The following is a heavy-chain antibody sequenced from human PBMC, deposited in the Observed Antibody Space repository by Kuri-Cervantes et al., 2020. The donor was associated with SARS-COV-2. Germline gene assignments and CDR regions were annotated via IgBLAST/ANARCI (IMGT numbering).Heavy chain of an antibody. CDR3: ARSGVSAATGYYCYYMDV. CDR1: GFTFSSYA. CDR2: ISGSGGST. J-gene: IGHJ6*03. Sequence: GESLKISCAASGFTFSSYAMSWVRQAPGKGLEWVSAISGSGGSTYYADSVKGRFTISRDNSKNTLYLQMNSLRAEDTAVYYCARSGVSAATGYYCYYMDVWGKGTTVTVSS. V-gene: IGHV3-23*01. D-gene: IGHD1-14*01.